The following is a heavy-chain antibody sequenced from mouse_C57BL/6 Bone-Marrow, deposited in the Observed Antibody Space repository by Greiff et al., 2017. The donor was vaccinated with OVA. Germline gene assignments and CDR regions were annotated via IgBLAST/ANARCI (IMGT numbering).Heavy chain of an antibody. CDR1: GYTFTDYY. D-gene: IGHD4-1*01. V-gene: IGHV1-26*01. CDR3: ARNWDAWFAY. J-gene: IGHJ3*01. Sequence: VQLQQSGPELVKPGASVKISCKASGYTFTDYYMNWVKQSHGKSLEWIGDINPNNGGTSYNQKFKGKATLTVYKSSSTAYMELRGLTSEDSAVYYCARNWDAWFAYWGQGTLVTVSA. CDR2: INPNNGGT.